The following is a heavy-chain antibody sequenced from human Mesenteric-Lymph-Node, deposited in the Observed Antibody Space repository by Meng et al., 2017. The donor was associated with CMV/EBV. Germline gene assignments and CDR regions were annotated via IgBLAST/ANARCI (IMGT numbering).Heavy chain of an antibody. Sequence: CTVSGGSISGSDNCYWGWVRQPPGKGLEWIGSIFHSGSTYYNPSLKSRVTISVDTSKNQFSLKVGSVAAADTAVYYCARHMVNPGFDSWGQGTLVTVSS. CDR3: ARHMVNPGFDS. V-gene: IGHV4-39*01. D-gene: IGHD4/OR15-4a*01. J-gene: IGHJ4*02. CDR1: GGSISGSDNCY. CDR2: IFHSGST.